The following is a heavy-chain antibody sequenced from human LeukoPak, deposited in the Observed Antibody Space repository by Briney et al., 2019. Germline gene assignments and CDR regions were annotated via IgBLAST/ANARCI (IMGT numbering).Heavy chain of an antibody. CDR2: ISGSGGST. V-gene: IGHV3-23*01. Sequence: GGSLRLSCAASGFTFSSYAMSWVRQAPGKGLEWVSAISGSGGSTYYADSVKGRFTISRDNSKNTLYLQMNSLRAEDTAVYYCAKDHGNYYDSSGYYRDWGQGTLVTVSA. D-gene: IGHD3-22*01. CDR1: GFTFSSYA. J-gene: IGHJ4*02. CDR3: AKDHGNYYDSSGYYRD.